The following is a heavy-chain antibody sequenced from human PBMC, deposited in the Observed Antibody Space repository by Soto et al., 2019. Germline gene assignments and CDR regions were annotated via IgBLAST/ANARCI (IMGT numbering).Heavy chain of an antibody. D-gene: IGHD1-26*01. Sequence: QVQLVESGGGVVQPGRSLRLSCAASGFTVSAYTMHWVRQAPGKGLEWVAVISSDGNNKYYTASVKGRFTISRDTSTNTLYLQMNSLRAEDTAVYYCARWEQPLFDYWGQGTLVTVSS. CDR3: ARWEQPLFDY. CDR2: ISSDGNNK. CDR1: GFTVSAYT. J-gene: IGHJ4*02. V-gene: IGHV3-30-3*01.